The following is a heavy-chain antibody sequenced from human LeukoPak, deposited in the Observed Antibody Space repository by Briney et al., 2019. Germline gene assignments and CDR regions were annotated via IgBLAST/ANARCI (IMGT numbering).Heavy chain of an antibody. CDR2: IIPILGTA. J-gene: IGHJ6*02. D-gene: IGHD6-6*01. CDR3: ARVSIAARSPYYYGMDV. Sequence: GASVKVSCKASGGTFSSYAISWVRQAPGQGLEWMGGIIPILGTANYAQKFQGRVTIIADESTSTAYMELSSLRSEDTAVYYCARVSIAARSPYYYGMDVWGQGTTVTVSS. CDR1: GGTFSSYA. V-gene: IGHV1-69*13.